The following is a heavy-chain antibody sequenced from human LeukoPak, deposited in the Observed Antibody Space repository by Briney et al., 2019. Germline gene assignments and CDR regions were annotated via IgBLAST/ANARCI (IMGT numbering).Heavy chain of an antibody. J-gene: IGHJ6*02. V-gene: IGHV4-59*01. D-gene: IGHD3-16*01. CDR3: ARFGVDYDMGV. Sequence: SETLSLTCTVSGGSISGYYWTWTRQPPGKGLEWIGQIHYSGKADYNPSLRSRVTISVDTSKNQMFLKLSSLTAADTAVYYCARFGVDYDMGVWGQGTTVTVSS. CDR1: GGSISGYY. CDR2: IHYSGKA.